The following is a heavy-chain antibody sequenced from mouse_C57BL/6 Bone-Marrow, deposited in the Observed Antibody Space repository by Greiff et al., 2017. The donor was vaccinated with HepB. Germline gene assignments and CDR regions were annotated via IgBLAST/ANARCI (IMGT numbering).Heavy chain of an antibody. CDR1: GFTFSSYA. V-gene: IGHV5-4*01. J-gene: IGHJ2*01. CDR2: ISDGGSYT. D-gene: IGHD1-1*01. CDR3: ARDRFITTVVATFDY. Sequence: EVMLVESGGGLVKPGGSLKLSCAASGFTFSSYAMSWVRQTPKKRLEWVATISDGGSYTYYPDNVKGRFTISRDNAKNNLYLQMSHLKSEDTAMYYCARDRFITTVVATFDYWGQGTTLTVSS.